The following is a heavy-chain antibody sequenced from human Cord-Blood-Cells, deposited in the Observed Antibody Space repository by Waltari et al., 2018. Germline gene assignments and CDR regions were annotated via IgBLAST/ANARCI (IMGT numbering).Heavy chain of an antibody. CDR1: GFTFSSYE. CDR3: ARVGGYYDSSGYFDY. J-gene: IGHJ4*02. V-gene: IGHV3-48*03. Sequence: EVQLVESGGGLVQPGGSLRLSCAASGFTFSSYEMNWVRQATGKGLEWVSYISSSGSTIYSADSVKVRFPISRDNAKNSLYLQMNILRAQDTAVYYCARVGGYYDSSGYFDYWGQGTLVTVSS. CDR2: ISSSGSTI. D-gene: IGHD3-22*01.